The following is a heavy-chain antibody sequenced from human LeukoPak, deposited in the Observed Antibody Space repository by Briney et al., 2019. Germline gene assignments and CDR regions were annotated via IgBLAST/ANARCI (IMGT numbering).Heavy chain of an antibody. Sequence: GGSLRLSCAASGFTFSSYAMHWVRQAPGKGLEWVAVISYAGSNKYYADSVKGRFTISRDNSKNTLYLQMNSLRAEDTAIYYCARGLHRIAVVGTGSFPFDYWGQGTLVTVSS. CDR1: GFTFSSYA. V-gene: IGHV3-30*04. D-gene: IGHD6-19*01. J-gene: IGHJ4*02. CDR2: ISYAGSNK. CDR3: ARGLHRIAVVGTGSFPFDY.